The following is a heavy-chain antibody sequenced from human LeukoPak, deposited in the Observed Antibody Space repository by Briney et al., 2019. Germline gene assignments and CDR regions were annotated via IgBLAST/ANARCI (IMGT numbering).Heavy chain of an antibody. V-gene: IGHV4-59*12. CDR1: GGSISNYY. D-gene: IGHD3-22*01. J-gene: IGHJ4*02. CDR3: ARDYYDSSGYYFRWGFDY. Sequence: PSETLSLTCTVSGGSISNYYWSWIRQPPGKGLEWIGYIYYSGSTNYNPSLKSRVTISVDTSKNQFSLKLSSVTAADTAVYYCARDYYDSSGYYFRWGFDYWGQGTLVTVSS. CDR2: IYYSGST.